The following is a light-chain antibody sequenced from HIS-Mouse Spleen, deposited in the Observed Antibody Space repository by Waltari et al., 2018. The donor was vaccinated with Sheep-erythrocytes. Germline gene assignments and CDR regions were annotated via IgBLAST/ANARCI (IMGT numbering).Light chain of an antibody. J-gene: IGLJ3*02. V-gene: IGLV2-14*01. Sequence: QSALTQPASVSGSPGQSITISCTGTSSDVVGHNYVSWYQQHPGKAPKLMIYEVSNRPSGVSNRFSGSKSGNTASLTISGLQAEDEADYYCSSYTSSSTWVFGGGTKLTVL. CDR1: SSDVVGHNY. CDR3: SSYTSSSTWV. CDR2: EVS.